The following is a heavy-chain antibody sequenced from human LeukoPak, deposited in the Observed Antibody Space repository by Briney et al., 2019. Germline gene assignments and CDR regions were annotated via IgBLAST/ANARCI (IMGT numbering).Heavy chain of an antibody. CDR3: ARRSGITMIVVLISDAFDL. J-gene: IGHJ3*01. Sequence: PSETLSLTCTVSGGSISSSSYYWVWIRQPPGKGLEWMGSIYYSGSTYYNPPLKIRATISVDTSKNQFSLNLLSVTAADKAVYYCARRSGITMIVVLISDAFDLWGQGTMVTVSS. CDR2: IYYSGST. V-gene: IGHV4-39*01. CDR1: GGSISSSSYY. D-gene: IGHD3-22*01.